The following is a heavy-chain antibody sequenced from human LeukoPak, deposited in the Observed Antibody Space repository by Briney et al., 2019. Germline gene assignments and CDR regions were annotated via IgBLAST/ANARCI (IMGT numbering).Heavy chain of an antibody. D-gene: IGHD1-1*01. V-gene: IGHV4-34*01. CDR2: INHSGST. J-gene: IGHJ6*02. CDR3: ARLDDYYGMDV. Sequence: SETLSLTCAVYGGSFSGYYWSWIRQPPGKGLEWIGEINHSGSTNYNPSLKSRVTISVDTSKNQFSLKLSSVTAADTAVYYCARLDDYYGMDVWGQGTTVTVSS. CDR1: GGSFSGYY.